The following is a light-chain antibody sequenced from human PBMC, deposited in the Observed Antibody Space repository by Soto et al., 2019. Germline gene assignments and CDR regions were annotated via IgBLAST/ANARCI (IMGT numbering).Light chain of an antibody. CDR2: EVS. CDR3: SSYTSSSTHYV. CDR1: SSDVGGYNY. V-gene: IGLV2-14*01. Sequence: QSALTQPASVSGSPGQSITISCTGTSSDVGGYNYVSWYQQHPGKAPKLMIYEVSNRPSGGSNRFSGSKSGNTASLTISGLQADDEADYYCSSYTSSSTHYVFGTGTKLTVL. J-gene: IGLJ1*01.